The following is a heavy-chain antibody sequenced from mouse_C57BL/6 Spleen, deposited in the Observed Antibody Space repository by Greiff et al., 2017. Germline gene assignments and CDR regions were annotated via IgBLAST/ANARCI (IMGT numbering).Heavy chain of an antibody. CDR2: IDPETGGT. CDR3: TRQLRLPYYAMDY. D-gene: IGHD3-2*02. J-gene: IGHJ4*01. Sequence: VQLQQSGAELVRPGASVTLSCKASGYTFTDYEMHWVKQTPVHGLEWSGAIDPETGGTAYNQKFKGKAILTADKSSSTAYLELRSLTSEDSAVYYCTRQLRLPYYAMDYWGQGTSVTVSS. V-gene: IGHV1-15*01. CDR1: GYTFTDYE.